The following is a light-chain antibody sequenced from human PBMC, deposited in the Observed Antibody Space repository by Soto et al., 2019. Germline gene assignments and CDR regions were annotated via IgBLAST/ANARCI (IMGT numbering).Light chain of an antibody. Sequence: QAVVTQEPSLTVSPGGTVTLTCGSSTGAVTSGHYPYWFQQKPGQAPRTLIYDTSNKHSWTPARFSGSLLGGKAALTLSGAQPEDEADYYCSSYTSSSTLVVFGTGTQVTVL. CDR3: SSYTSSSTLVV. J-gene: IGLJ1*01. CDR1: TGAVTSGHY. CDR2: DTS. V-gene: IGLV7-46*01.